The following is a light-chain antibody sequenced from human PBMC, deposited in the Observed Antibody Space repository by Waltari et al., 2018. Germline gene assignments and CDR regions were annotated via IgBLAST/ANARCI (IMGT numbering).Light chain of an antibody. V-gene: IGLV4-69*01. CDR3: QTWGPGIRV. CDR2: LNSDGSH. CDR1: SGHSNYA. J-gene: IGLJ3*02. Sequence: QLVLTQSPSASASLGAPVKLTCTLRSGHSNYAIAWHQQQPEKGPRYLMRLNSDGSHSKGDGIPDRFSGSSSGAERYLSISSLQSEDEAAYYCQTWGPGIRVFGGGTKLTVL.